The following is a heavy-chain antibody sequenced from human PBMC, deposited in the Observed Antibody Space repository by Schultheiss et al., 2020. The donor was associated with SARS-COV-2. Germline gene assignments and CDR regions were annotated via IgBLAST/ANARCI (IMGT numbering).Heavy chain of an antibody. V-gene: IGHV5-10-1*01. J-gene: IGHJ4*02. Sequence: GESLKISCKGSGYSFTSYWISWVRQMPGKGLEWMGRIDPSDSYTNYSPSFQGHVTISADKSISTAYVQLSSLKASDTAMYYCARLGIYYYDSSGYRGYWGQGTLVTVSS. CDR2: IDPSDSYT. D-gene: IGHD3-22*01. CDR3: ARLGIYYYDSSGYRGY. CDR1: GYSFTSYW.